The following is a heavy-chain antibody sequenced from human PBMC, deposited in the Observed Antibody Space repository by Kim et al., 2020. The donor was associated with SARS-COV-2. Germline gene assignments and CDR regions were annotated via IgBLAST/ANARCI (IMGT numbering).Heavy chain of an antibody. Sequence: SETLSLTCTVSGGSISSSSYYWGWIRQPPGKGLEWIGSIYYSGSTYYNPSLKSRVTISVDTSKNQFSLKLSSVTAADTAVYYCARQGGSGYSYGRYYFDYWGQGTLVTVSS. J-gene: IGHJ4*02. CDR1: GGSISSSSYY. CDR2: IYYSGST. V-gene: IGHV4-39*01. D-gene: IGHD5-18*01. CDR3: ARQGGSGYSYGRYYFDY.